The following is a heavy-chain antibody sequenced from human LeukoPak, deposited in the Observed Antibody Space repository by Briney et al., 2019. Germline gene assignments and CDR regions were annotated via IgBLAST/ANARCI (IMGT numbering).Heavy chain of an antibody. J-gene: IGHJ5*02. CDR2: IWSDATNQ. D-gene: IGHD4-11*01. CDR3: AKDAQRGFDYSNSLEH. Sequence: PGTSLRLSCEASGFTLSHFAMHWVPQAPRRGLEGGAVIWSDATNQYYEDPPKGRFTISREEFRKPVSLQMSGLRVEATAVYYCAKDAQRGFDYSNSLEHWGQGSLVTVSS. V-gene: IGHV3-33*02. CDR1: GFTLSHFA.